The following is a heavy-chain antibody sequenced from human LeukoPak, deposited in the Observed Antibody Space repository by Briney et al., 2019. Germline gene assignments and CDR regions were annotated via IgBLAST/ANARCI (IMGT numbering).Heavy chain of an antibody. J-gene: IGHJ4*02. CDR2: IYTSGST. CDR3: ARAADSSGYFYYFDY. V-gene: IGHV4-4*08. Sequence: SETLSLTCTVSGGSISSYYWSWIRQPPGKGLEWIGRIYTSGSTNYNPSLKSRVTISVDTSKNQFSLKLSSVTAADTAVYYCARAADSSGYFYYFDYWGQGTLVTVSS. D-gene: IGHD3-22*01. CDR1: GGSISSYY.